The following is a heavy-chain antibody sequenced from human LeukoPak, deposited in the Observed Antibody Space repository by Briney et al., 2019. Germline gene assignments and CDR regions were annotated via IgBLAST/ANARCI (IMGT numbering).Heavy chain of an antibody. CDR1: GYTFTSYG. CDR3: ARDHMIVVVRDAFDI. Sequence: ASVKVSCKASGYTFTSYGISWVRQAPGQGLEWMGWISAYNGNTNYAQKLQGRVTMTTDTSTSTAYMELRSLRSDDTAVYYCARDHMIVVVRDAFDIWGQGTMVTVSS. D-gene: IGHD3-22*01. J-gene: IGHJ3*02. CDR2: ISAYNGNT. V-gene: IGHV1-18*01.